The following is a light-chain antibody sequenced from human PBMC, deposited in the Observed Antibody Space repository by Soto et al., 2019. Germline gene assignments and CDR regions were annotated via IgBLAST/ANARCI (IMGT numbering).Light chain of an antibody. CDR3: QSYDSSLSTWV. CDR1: SSDVGAYNY. V-gene: IGLV2-14*01. Sequence: QSALTQPASVSGSPGQPITISCTGTSSDVGAYNYVSWYQLHPGKAPKLMIYEVNNRPSGVPDRFSGSKSGTSASLAITGLQAEDEADYYCQSYDSSLSTWVFGGGTKLTVL. CDR2: EVN. J-gene: IGLJ3*02.